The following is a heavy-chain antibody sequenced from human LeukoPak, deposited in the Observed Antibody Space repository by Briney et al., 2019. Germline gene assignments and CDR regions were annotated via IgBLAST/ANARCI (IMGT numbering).Heavy chain of an antibody. V-gene: IGHV3-13*01. J-gene: IGHJ3*01. CDR3: AREGRMGTADAFDV. D-gene: IGHD1-14*01. CDR1: GFTFNNYE. CDR2: VGIAGDT. Sequence: GGSLRLSCAASGFTFNNYEMHWVRQTAGKGLEWVSAVGIAGDTFYAGSVKGRFSISRDNAESSLFLQMKSLRAGDTAVYYCAREGRMGTADAFDVWGQGTMVTVSS.